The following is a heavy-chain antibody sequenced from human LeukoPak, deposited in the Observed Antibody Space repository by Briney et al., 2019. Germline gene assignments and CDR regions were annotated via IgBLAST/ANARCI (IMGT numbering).Heavy chain of an antibody. CDR2: IFHSGST. J-gene: IGHJ4*02. Sequence: SETLSLTCTVSGGSITSYYWNWIRQPPGKGLEWIGYIFHSGSTNYNPSLKSRVTMSVDTSKNQFSLKLSSVTAADTAVYYCARLQSGLFDYWGQGTLVTVSS. V-gene: IGHV4-59*08. CDR1: GGSITSYY. D-gene: IGHD4-11*01. CDR3: ARLQSGLFDY.